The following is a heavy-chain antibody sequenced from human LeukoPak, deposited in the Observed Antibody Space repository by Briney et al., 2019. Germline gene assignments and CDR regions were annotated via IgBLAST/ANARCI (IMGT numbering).Heavy chain of an antibody. Sequence: GGSLRLSCAASGFTFDDYGMSWVRQAPGKGLEWVSGINWNGGSTGYADSVKGRFTISRDNAKNTLYLQMNSLRAEDTGIYYCARGHVPGSARHWDYWGQGTLATVSS. CDR1: GFTFDDYG. V-gene: IGHV3-20*04. D-gene: IGHD3-10*01. J-gene: IGHJ4*02. CDR3: ARGHVPGSARHWDY. CDR2: INWNGGST.